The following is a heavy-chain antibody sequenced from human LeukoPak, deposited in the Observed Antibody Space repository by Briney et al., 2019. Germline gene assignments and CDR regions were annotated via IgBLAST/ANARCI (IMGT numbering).Heavy chain of an antibody. CDR1: GYSICSGYY. CDR3: AREVYIAAAREYYFDY. V-gene: IGHV4-38-2*01. CDR2: IYHSGST. J-gene: IGHJ4*02. Sequence: SSETLSLTCAVSGYSICSGYYWGWIRQPPGKGLEWIGSIYHSGSTYYNPSLKSRVTISVDTSKNQFSLRLSSGTAADTAVYYCAREVYIAAAREYYFDYWGQGTLVTVSS. D-gene: IGHD6-13*01.